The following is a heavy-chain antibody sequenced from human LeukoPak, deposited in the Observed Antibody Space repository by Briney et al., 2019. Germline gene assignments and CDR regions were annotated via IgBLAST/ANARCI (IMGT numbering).Heavy chain of an antibody. CDR1: GYTFTSYG. Sequence: ASVKVSCKASGYTFTSYGISWVRQAPGQGLEWMGWISAYNGNTNYAQKLQGRVTMTTDTSTSTAYMELRSLRSDDTAVYYCARDVPAGYYDSSGYYYFDYWGQGTLVTVSS. V-gene: IGHV1-18*01. CDR2: ISAYNGNT. CDR3: ARDVPAGYYDSSGYYYFDY. D-gene: IGHD3-22*01. J-gene: IGHJ4*02.